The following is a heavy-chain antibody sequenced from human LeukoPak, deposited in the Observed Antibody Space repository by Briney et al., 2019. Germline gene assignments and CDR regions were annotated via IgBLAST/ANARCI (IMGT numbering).Heavy chain of an antibody. Sequence: GGSLRLSCAASGFTFSSYGMHWVRQAPGKGLEWVAFIRYDGSNKYYADSVKGRFTISRDNSKNTLYLQMNSLRAEDTAVYYCAKDLAVAGILPPNYWGQGTLVTVSS. D-gene: IGHD6-19*01. CDR2: IRYDGSNK. J-gene: IGHJ4*02. CDR1: GFTFSSYG. CDR3: AKDLAVAGILPPNY. V-gene: IGHV3-30*02.